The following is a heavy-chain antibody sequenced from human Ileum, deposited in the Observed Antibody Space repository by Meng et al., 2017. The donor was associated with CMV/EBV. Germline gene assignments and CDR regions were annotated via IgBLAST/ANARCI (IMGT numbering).Heavy chain of an antibody. CDR3: AREGWRLWSGYYPYYFDY. CDR1: GGTFSSYA. Sequence: SVKVSCKASGGTFSSYAISWVRQAPGQGREGMGGIIPILGIANYAQKFQGRVTITADKSTSTAYMELSSLRSEDTAVYYCAREGWRLWSGYYPYYFDYWGQGTLVTVSS. V-gene: IGHV1-69*10. D-gene: IGHD3-3*01. CDR2: IIPILGIA. J-gene: IGHJ4*02.